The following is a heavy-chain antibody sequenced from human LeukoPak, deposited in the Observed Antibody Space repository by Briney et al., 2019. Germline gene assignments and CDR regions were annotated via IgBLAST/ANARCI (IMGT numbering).Heavy chain of an antibody. D-gene: IGHD3-22*01. CDR1: GGSISSYY. CDR3: ARVPGWLSPYYFDY. J-gene: IGHJ4*02. V-gene: IGHV4-59*12. CDR2: GYYSGST. Sequence: SETLSLTCTVSGGSISSYYWSWIRQPPGKGLEWIGSGYYSGSTYYNTSLKSRVTISVDTSKNQFSLKLSSVTAADTAVYYCARVPGWLSPYYFDYWGQGTLVTVSS.